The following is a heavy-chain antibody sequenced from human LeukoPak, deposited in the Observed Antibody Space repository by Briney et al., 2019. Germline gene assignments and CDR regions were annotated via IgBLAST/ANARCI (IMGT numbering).Heavy chain of an antibody. J-gene: IGHJ4*02. D-gene: IGHD6-19*01. CDR3: ARDMSFSTSGWYGELDN. Sequence: GGSLRLSCAASGFTFSSYAMSWVRQAPGKGLEWVSAISGSGGSTYYADSVKGRFTISRDNSKNTVYLEMSSLRAEDTALYYCARDMSFSTSGWYGELDNWGQGTLVTVSP. CDR1: GFTFSSYA. V-gene: IGHV3-23*01. CDR2: ISGSGGST.